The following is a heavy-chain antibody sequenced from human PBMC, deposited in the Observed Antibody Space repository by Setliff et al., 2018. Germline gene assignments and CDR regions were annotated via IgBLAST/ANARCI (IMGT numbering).Heavy chain of an antibody. Sequence: SETLSLTCMVSGGSISSGDYYWSWIRQPPGKGLECIGYIYYSGSTNYNPSLKSRVTISVDTSKNQFSLKLSSVTAADTAVYYCARDMGIAVAGMDLGGGYWGQGTLVTVSS. V-gene: IGHV4-61*08. CDR1: GGSISSGDYY. CDR2: IYYSGST. CDR3: ARDMGIAVAGMDLGGGY. D-gene: IGHD6-19*01. J-gene: IGHJ4*02.